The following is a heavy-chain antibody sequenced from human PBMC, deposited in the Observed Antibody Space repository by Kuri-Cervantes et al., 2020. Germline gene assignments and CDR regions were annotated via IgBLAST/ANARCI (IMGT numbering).Heavy chain of an antibody. J-gene: IGHJ6*02. CDR2: ISYDGSNK. CDR1: GFTFDDYA. CDR3: ARDPDKLLWFGELLYPTYYYYGMDV. D-gene: IGHD3-10*01. Sequence: GGSLRLSCAASGFTFDDYAMHWVRQAPGKGLEWVAVISYDGSNKYYADSVKGRFTISRDNSKNTLYLQMNSLRDEDTAVYYCARDPDKLLWFGELLYPTYYYYGMDVWGQGTTVTVSS. V-gene: IGHV3-30-3*01.